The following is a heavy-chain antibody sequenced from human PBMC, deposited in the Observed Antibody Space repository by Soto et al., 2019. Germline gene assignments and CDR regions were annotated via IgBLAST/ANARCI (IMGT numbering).Heavy chain of an antibody. Sequence: PGGFLRLPCSVSGFTLRNYWMQWVRQAPGKGLVWVSWINSDGSSTSYADSVKGRFTISRDNAKNTLYLQMNSLRAEDTAVYYCASGGSSLNFDSWGQGTLVTVSS. J-gene: IGHJ4*02. V-gene: IGHV3-74*01. CDR2: INSDGSST. D-gene: IGHD6-6*01. CDR1: GFTLRNYW. CDR3: ASGGSSLNFDS.